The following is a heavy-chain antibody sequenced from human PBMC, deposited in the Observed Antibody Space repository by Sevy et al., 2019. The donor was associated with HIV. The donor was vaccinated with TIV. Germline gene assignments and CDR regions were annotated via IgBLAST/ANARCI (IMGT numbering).Heavy chain of an antibody. J-gene: IGHJ4*02. CDR3: ARHGSYDSSGYLAY. CDR1: GGSISSYY. Sequence: SDTLSLTCTVSGGSISSYYWSWIRQPPGKGLEWIGYIYYSGSTNYNPSLKSRVTISVDTSKNQFSLKLSSVTAADTAVYYCARHGSYDSSGYLAYWGQGTLVTVSS. CDR2: IYYSGST. V-gene: IGHV4-59*08. D-gene: IGHD3-22*01.